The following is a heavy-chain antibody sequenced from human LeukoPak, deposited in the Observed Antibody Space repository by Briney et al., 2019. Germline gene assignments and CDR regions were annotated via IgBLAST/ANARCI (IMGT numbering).Heavy chain of an antibody. D-gene: IGHD1-26*01. Sequence: GASVKVSCKASGYTFTSYDINWVRQATGQGLEWMGWTNLNSGNTGYAQNFQGRLTMTRDTSINTAYMELSTLRSEDTAVYYCARVTGSIDYWGQGTLVTVSS. CDR1: GYTFTSYD. CDR3: ARVTGSIDY. CDR2: TNLNSGNT. J-gene: IGHJ4*02. V-gene: IGHV1-8*01.